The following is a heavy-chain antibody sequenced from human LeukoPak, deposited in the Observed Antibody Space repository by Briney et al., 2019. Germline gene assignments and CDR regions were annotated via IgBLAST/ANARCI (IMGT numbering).Heavy chain of an antibody. D-gene: IGHD2-21*01. CDR1: GFTFSSYG. J-gene: IGHJ6*03. CDR3: AKALPPYCGGDCLWDYYYYMDV. Sequence: GGSLRLSCAASGFTFSSYGMHWVRLAPGKGLEWVAFIRYDGSNKYYADSVKGRFTISRDNSKNTLYLQMNSLRAEDTAVYYCAKALPPYCGGDCLWDYYYYMDVWGKGTTVTVSS. V-gene: IGHV3-30*02. CDR2: IRYDGSNK.